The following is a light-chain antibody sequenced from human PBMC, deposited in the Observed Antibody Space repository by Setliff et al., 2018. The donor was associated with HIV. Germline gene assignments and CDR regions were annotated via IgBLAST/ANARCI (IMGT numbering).Light chain of an antibody. CDR1: SSDVGDYNR. CDR3: SSYTSGSTWV. CDR2: EVN. J-gene: IGLJ3*02. V-gene: IGLV2-18*02. Sequence: QSVLTQPPSVSGSPGQSVTISCTGTSSDVGDYNRVSWYQQPPGTAPKLIIYEVNNRPSGVPDRFSGSKSGNTASLTISGLQAEDEADYFCSSYTSGSTWVFGGGTKVTVL.